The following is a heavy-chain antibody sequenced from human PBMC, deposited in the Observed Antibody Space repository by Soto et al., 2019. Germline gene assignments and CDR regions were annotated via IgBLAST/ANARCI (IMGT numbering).Heavy chain of an antibody. CDR3: GRVGQVLAETFDS. CDR1: GYPFTRQY. Sequence: SVKVSCKASGYPFTRQYIHCVGHSPGQGFHWMGIINPRDGKTTYAQNFQGTITMTRDTSTSTLYLELTSLTSDDTAVYYCGRVGQVLAETFDSWGQGTLVTVSS. V-gene: IGHV1-46*01. J-gene: IGHJ4*02. CDR2: INPRDGKT. D-gene: IGHD3-3*01.